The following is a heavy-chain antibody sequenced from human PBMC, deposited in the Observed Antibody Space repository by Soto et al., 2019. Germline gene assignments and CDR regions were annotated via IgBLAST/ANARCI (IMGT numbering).Heavy chain of an antibody. V-gene: IGHV3-23*01. CDR1: GFRFSTYA. CDR3: ARGPGGRGRHPIFGVVVAHRDGMDV. J-gene: IGHJ6*02. CDR2: LFGGGDGI. Sequence: GGSLRLSCAASGFRFSTYAMSWVRQAPGKGLEWVSGLFGGGDGIAYADSVKGRFTISRDNSNNMLYLQMHSLRAEDTAVYYCARGPGGRGRHPIFGVVVAHRDGMDVWGQGTTVTVSS. D-gene: IGHD3-3*01.